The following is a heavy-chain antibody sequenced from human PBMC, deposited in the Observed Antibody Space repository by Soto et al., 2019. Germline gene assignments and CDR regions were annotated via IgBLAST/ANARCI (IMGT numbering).Heavy chain of an antibody. CDR1: GFKFSYYG. J-gene: IGHJ6*03. D-gene: IGHD3-16*01. CDR3: ARGTSNFYYYEGV. CDR2: IWYDGGRD. Sequence: QVQLVESGGGVVQPGTSLRLSCTASGFKFSYYGMHWVRQGPGKGLEWVAVIWYDGGRDYYADSVEGRFTISRDNFKDTVYLEMNSLRVEDTAVYYCARGTSNFYYYEGVWGEGTTVTVSS. V-gene: IGHV3-33*01.